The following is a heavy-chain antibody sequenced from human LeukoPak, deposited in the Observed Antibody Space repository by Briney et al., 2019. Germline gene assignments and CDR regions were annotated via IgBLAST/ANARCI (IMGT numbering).Heavy chain of an antibody. Sequence: SETLSLTCTVSGGSISSSSYYWGWIRQPPGKGLEWIGSIYYSGSTYYNPSLKSRVTISVDTSKNQFSLKLSSVTAADTAVYYCARQRPKYSSSRSIAFDIWGQGTMVTVSS. V-gene: IGHV4-39*01. CDR3: ARQRPKYSSSRSIAFDI. D-gene: IGHD6-6*01. CDR1: GGSISSSSYY. CDR2: IYYSGST. J-gene: IGHJ3*02.